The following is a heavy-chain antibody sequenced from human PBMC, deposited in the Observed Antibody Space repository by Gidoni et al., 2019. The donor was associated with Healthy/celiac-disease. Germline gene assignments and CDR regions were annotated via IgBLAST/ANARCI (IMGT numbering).Heavy chain of an antibody. CDR2: IYYSGST. CDR3: ARAVVVPAAIRDYYYYYGMDV. CDR1: GVSISSYS. D-gene: IGHD2-2*02. J-gene: IGHJ6*02. V-gene: IGHV4-59*01. Sequence: QVQLQESCPGLVKPSATLSLTCTVSGVSISSYSWSWIRQPPGKGLEWIGYIYYSGSTNYNPSLKSRVTISVDTSKNQCSLKLSSVTAADTAVYYCARAVVVPAAIRDYYYYYGMDVWGQGTTVTVSS.